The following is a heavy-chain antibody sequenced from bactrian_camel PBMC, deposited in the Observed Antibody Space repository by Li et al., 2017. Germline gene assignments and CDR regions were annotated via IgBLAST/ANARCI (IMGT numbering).Heavy chain of an antibody. D-gene: IGHD7*01. CDR2: IHSGGGST. J-gene: IGHJ4*01. CDR3: ARDPDRWAGEYTY. Sequence: HVQLVESGGGLVQPGGSLRLSCAASRFTFGTYYMNWVRQAPGKGLEWVSTIHSGGGSTYYADSVKGRFTISVDKSKNTLYLQLNSLRTKDAAMYYCARDPDRWAGEYTYWGQGTQVTVS. V-gene: IGHV3S1*01. CDR1: RFTFGTYY.